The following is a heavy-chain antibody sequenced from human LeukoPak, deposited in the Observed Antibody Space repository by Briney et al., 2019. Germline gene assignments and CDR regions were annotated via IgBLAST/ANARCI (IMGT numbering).Heavy chain of an antibody. CDR2: INPNSGGT. Sequence: GASVKVSCKASGYTFTGYYMHWVRQAPGQGHEWMGRINPNSGGTNYAQKFQGRVTMTRDTSISTAYMELSSLRSEDTAVYYCATPPTGTTTTGEYYFDYWGQGTLVTVSS. CDR3: ATPPTGTTTTGEYYFDY. J-gene: IGHJ4*02. CDR1: GYTFTGYY. D-gene: IGHD1-1*01. V-gene: IGHV1-2*06.